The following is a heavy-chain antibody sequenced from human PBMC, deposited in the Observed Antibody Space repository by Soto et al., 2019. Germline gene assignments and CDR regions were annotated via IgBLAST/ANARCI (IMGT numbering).Heavy chain of an antibody. Sequence: QVQLVQSGAEVKETGSSVKVSCKASGGTFSSYTFSWVRQAPGQGLEWMGTIIPIIGIANYAQKFQGRVTMTADKSTSTAYMELRSLRSEDTAVYYCARQEGGTGGSDWFDPWGQGTLVTVSS. CDR3: ARQEGGTGGSDWFDP. D-gene: IGHD2-15*01. J-gene: IGHJ5*02. CDR1: GGTFSSYT. CDR2: IIPIIGIA. V-gene: IGHV1-69*02.